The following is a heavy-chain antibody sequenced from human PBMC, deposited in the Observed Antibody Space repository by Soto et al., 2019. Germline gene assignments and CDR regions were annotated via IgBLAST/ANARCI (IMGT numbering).Heavy chain of an antibody. CDR1: GVSISTYC. CDR2: IYASGAT. D-gene: IGHD3-10*01. J-gene: IGHJ4*02. CDR3: ARSHSFDGSIYHYYFDF. Sequence: PSETLSLTCTVSGVSISTYCWSWIRQPPGGTLEWIGYIYASGATTYNPSLESRVTMSVDMPNNEFSLELTSLTAADTAVYYCARSHSFDGSIYHYYFDFWGQGTLVTVSS. V-gene: IGHV4-59*01.